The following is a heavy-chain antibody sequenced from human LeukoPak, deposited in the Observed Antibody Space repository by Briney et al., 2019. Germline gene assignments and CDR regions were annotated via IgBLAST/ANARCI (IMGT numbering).Heavy chain of an antibody. CDR1: GFTFSSYS. V-gene: IGHV3-48*04. D-gene: IGHD3-22*01. CDR2: ISSSSSTI. J-gene: IGHJ4*02. CDR3: ARDQYYYDSSGYLY. Sequence: PGGSLRLSCAASGFTFSSYSMNWVRQAPGKGLEWVSYISSSSSTIYYADSVKGRFTISRDNAKNSLYLQMNSLRAEDTAVYYCARDQYYYDSSGYLYWGQGTLVTVSS.